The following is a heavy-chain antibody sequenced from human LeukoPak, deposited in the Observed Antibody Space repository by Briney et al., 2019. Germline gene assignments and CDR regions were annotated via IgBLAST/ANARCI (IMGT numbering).Heavy chain of an antibody. CDR2: IYYSGST. V-gene: IGHV4-39*01. Sequence: PSETLSLTCTVSGGSISSSSYYWGWIRQPPGKGLEWIGSIYYSGSTYYNPSLKSRVTISVDTSKNQFSLNLSSVTAADTAVYYCARHPTDYVWGGSSGYYFDYWGQGTLVTVSS. CDR3: ARHPTDYVWGGSSGYYFDY. D-gene: IGHD3-16*01. J-gene: IGHJ4*02. CDR1: GGSISSSSYY.